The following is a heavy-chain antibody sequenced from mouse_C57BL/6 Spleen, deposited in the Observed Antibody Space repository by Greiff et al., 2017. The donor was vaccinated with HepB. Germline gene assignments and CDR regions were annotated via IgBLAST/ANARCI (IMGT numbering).Heavy chain of an antibody. CDR1: GFTFSSYT. CDR2: ISGGGGNT. J-gene: IGHJ2*01. CDR3: ARQRYYGSSYGFDY. Sequence: EVMLVESGGGLVKPGGSLKLSCAASGFTFSSYTMSWVRQTPEKRLEWVATISGGGGNTYYPDSVKGRFTISRDNAKNTLYLQMSSLRSEDTALYYCARQRYYGSSYGFDYWGQGTTLTVSS. D-gene: IGHD1-1*01. V-gene: IGHV5-9*01.